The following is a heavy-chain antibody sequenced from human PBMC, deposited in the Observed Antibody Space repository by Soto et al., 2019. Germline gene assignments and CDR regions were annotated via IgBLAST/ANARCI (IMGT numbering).Heavy chain of an antibody. CDR2: IIPIVDIT. J-gene: IGHJ4*02. V-gene: IGHV1-69*02. D-gene: IGHD6-19*01. CDR1: GGTFSSYS. Sequence: QVQLVQSGAEVKGPGSSVKDSCKASGGTFSSYSISWVRQAPGQGLEWMGRIIPIVDITTYAQKLEGRVTITADKSTSTDYMELSSLRSEDTAVYYCARVTAVAGNYFDYWGQGTQVTVSS. CDR3: ARVTAVAGNYFDY.